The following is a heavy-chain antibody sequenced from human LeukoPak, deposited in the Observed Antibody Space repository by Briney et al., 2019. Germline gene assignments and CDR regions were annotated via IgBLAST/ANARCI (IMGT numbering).Heavy chain of an antibody. CDR3: ARDGITMVRGAHYYGMDV. V-gene: IGHV3-48*02. CDR1: GFTFSSYS. J-gene: IGHJ6*02. D-gene: IGHD3-10*01. Sequence: GGSLRLSCAASGFTFSSYSMNWVRQAPGKGLEWDSYISSSSSTIYYADSVKGRFTISRDNAKNSLYLQMNSLRDEDTAVYYCARDGITMVRGAHYYGMDVWGQGTTVTVSS. CDR2: ISSSSSTI.